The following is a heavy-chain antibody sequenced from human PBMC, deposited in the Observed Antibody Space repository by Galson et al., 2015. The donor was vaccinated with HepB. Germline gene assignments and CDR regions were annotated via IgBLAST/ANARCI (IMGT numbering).Heavy chain of an antibody. CDR3: AREPGMYYYDSSGYLDY. CDR1: GGSVSSGSYY. CDR2: IYYSGST. V-gene: IGHV4-61*01. D-gene: IGHD3-22*01. J-gene: IGHJ4*02. Sequence: ETLSLTCTVSGGSVSSGSYYWSWIRQPPGKGLEWIGYIYYSGSTNYNPSLKSRVTISVDTSKNQFSLKLSSVTAADTAVYYCAREPGMYYYDSSGYLDYWGQGTLVTVSS.